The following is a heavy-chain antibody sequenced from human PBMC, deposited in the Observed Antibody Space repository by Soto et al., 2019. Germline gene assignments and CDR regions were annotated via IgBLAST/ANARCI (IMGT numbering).Heavy chain of an antibody. CDR2: ISYDGTDK. Sequence: PGGSLILSCAASGFTFSAYGLHWVRQAPGKGLEWVALISYDGTDKTYADSVKGRFTVSRDNSQNTLSLQMNSLGPEDTAVYYCARSIVPKVTRLIETWGQGNLVTVSS. J-gene: IGHJ5*01. CDR3: ARSIVPKVTRLIET. D-gene: IGHD3-16*02. CDR1: GFTFSAYG. V-gene: IGHV3-30-3*01.